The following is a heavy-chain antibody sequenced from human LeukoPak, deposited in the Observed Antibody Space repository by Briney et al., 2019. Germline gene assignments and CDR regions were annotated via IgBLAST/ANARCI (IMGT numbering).Heavy chain of an antibody. V-gene: IGHV3-53*01. D-gene: IGHD5-24*01. CDR2: IYSGGST. J-gene: IGHJ4*02. CDR1: GFTVSSNY. CDR3: ARGKDGYNLYFDY. Sequence: GGSLRLSCAASGFTVSSNYMSWVRQAPGKGLEWVSAIYSGGSTYYADSVKGRFTISRDNSKNTLYLQMNSLRAEDTAVYYCARGKDGYNLYFDYWGQGTLVTVSS.